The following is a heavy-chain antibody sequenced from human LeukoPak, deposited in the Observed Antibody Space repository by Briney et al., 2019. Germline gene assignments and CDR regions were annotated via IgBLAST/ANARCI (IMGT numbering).Heavy chain of an antibody. CDR2: ISGTSSLI. V-gene: IGHV3-48*01. D-gene: IGHD4-17*01. CDR3: ASYGDAPFDY. CDR1: GFTFSTYS. Sequence: PGGSLRLSCAASGFTFSTYSMNWVRQAPGKGLEWVSYISGTSSLIYYADSVKGRFTISRDNAKNSLYLQMNSLRAEDTAVYYCASYGDAPFDYWGQGTLVTVSS. J-gene: IGHJ4*02.